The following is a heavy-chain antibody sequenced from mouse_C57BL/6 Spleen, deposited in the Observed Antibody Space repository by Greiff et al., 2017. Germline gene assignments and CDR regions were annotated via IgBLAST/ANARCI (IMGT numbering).Heavy chain of an antibody. CDR2: IDPSDSAT. CDR1: GYTFTSYW. V-gene: IGHV1-52*01. CDR3: ARTDYGDAFYAMDY. Sequence: VQLQQPGAELVRPGSSVKLSCKASGYTFTSYWMHWVKQRPIQGLEWIGNIDPSDSATNYNQKFKDKATLTVDKSSSTAYLQLSSLTSVDSAVYYWARTDYGDAFYAMDYWGQGTSVTVSS. J-gene: IGHJ4*01. D-gene: IGHD2-13*01.